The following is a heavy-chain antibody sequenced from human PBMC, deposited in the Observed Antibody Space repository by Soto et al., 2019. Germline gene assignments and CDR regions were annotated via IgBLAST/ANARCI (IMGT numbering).Heavy chain of an antibody. J-gene: IGHJ6*03. D-gene: IGHD5-18*01. CDR1: GGSISSYY. V-gene: IGHV4-59*08. Sequence: SETLSLTCTVSGGSISSYYWSWIRQPPGKGLEWIGYIYYSGSTNYNPSLKSRVTISVDTSKTQFSLKLSSVTAADTAVYYCARHGGSYGYRTYYYYYMDVWGKGTTVTVSS. CDR2: IYYSGST. CDR3: ARHGGSYGYRTYYYYYMDV.